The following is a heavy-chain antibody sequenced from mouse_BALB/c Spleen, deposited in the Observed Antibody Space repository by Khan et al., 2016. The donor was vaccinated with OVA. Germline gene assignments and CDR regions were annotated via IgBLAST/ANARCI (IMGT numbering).Heavy chain of an antibody. V-gene: IGHV2-6-1*01. CDR2: IWSDGSP. CDR1: GFSLTNYG. CDR3: ARQPYYHYNVMDY. J-gene: IGHJ4*01. Sequence: QVQLKQSGPGLVAPSLSLSITCTISGFSLTNYGVHWVRQPPGKGLEWLVVIWSDGSPPYNSALKSRLTITKDNSKSQVFLKMNSLQTDDQAIYFCARQPYYHYNVMDYWGQGTSVTGAS. D-gene: IGHD2-10*01.